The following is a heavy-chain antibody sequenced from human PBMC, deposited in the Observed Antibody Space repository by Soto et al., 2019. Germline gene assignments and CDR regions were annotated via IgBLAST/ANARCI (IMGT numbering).Heavy chain of an antibody. J-gene: IGHJ6*02. Sequence: SETLSLTCTAYGESFNGYYWSWTRQPPGKGLEWIGEIHHSGSTNYNPSLKSRVTFSIDPSKRQFSLKVRSVTAADTAVYYCARGKRGSSWYRGEEKYYYYGMDVWGQGTPVTVSS. D-gene: IGHD6-13*01. V-gene: IGHV4-34*01. CDR1: GESFNGYY. CDR2: IHHSGST. CDR3: ARGKRGSSWYRGEEKYYYYGMDV.